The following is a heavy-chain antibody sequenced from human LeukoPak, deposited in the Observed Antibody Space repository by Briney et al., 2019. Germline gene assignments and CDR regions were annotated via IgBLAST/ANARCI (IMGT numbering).Heavy chain of an antibody. V-gene: IGHV3-33*01. D-gene: IGHD3-10*01. Sequence: GGSLRLSCAASGFTFSSYGMHWVRQAPGKGLEWVAVIWYDGSNKYYADSVKGRFTISRDNSKNTLYLQMNSLRAEDTAVYYCARGGSITMVRGVIAYWGQETLVTVSS. CDR2: IWYDGSNK. J-gene: IGHJ4*02. CDR3: ARGGSITMVRGVIAY. CDR1: GFTFSSYG.